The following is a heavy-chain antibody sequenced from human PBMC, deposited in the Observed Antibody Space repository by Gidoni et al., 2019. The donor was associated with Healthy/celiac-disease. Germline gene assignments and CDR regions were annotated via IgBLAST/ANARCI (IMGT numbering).Heavy chain of an antibody. D-gene: IGHD3-22*01. V-gene: IGHV3-21*01. CDR1: GFPFSCHS. CDR2: ISSRSNYI. CDR3: ARDRNYYDSSGYYYDY. J-gene: IGHJ4*02. Sequence: EVQLVESGGGLVKPGGSLRLSCAAPGFPFSCHSMNWVRQAPGQGLEGVSSISSRSNYIYDADSVKGRFTISRDNAKNSLYLQMNSLIAEDTAVYYCARDRNYYDSSGYYYDYWGQGTLVTVSS.